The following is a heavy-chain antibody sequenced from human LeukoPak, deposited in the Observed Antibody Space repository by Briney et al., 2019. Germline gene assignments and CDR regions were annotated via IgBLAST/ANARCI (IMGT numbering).Heavy chain of an antibody. J-gene: IGHJ4*02. Sequence: KCGESLKISCQGSGYSFTSYWISWVRQMPGKGLEWMGRIDPSDSYTNYSPSFQGHVTISADKSISTAYLQWSSLKASDTAMYYCARQYSSGWYIFDYWGQGTLVTVSS. CDR3: ARQYSSGWYIFDY. V-gene: IGHV5-10-1*01. CDR2: IDPSDSYT. CDR1: GYSFTSYW. D-gene: IGHD6-19*01.